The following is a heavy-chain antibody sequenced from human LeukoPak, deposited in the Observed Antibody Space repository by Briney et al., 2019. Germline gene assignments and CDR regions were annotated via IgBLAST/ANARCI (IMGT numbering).Heavy chain of an antibody. D-gene: IGHD2-15*01. J-gene: IGHJ5*02. V-gene: IGHV4-4*07. CDR2: IYTSGST. CDR3: ARIAMVAATQWFDP. Sequence: PSETLSLTCTVSGGSISSYYWSWIRQPAGKGLEWIGRIYTSGSTNYNPSLKSRVTISVDTSKNQFSLKLSSVTAADTAVYYCARIAMVAATQWFDPWGQGTLVTVSS. CDR1: GGSISSYY.